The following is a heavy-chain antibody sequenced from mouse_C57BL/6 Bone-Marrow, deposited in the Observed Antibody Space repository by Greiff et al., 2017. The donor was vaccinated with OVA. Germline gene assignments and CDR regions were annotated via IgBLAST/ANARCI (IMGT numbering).Heavy chain of an antibody. CDR1: GYTFTEYT. Sequence: VKLVESGAELVKPGASVKLSCKASGYTFTEYTIHWVKQRSGQGLEWIGWFYPGSGSIKYNEKFKDKATLTADKSSSTVYMELSRLTSEDSAVYFCARHEVGITTVVATDYFDYWGQGTTLTVSS. CDR3: ARHEVGITTVVATDYFDY. V-gene: IGHV1-62-2*01. D-gene: IGHD1-1*01. CDR2: FYPGSGSI. J-gene: IGHJ2*01.